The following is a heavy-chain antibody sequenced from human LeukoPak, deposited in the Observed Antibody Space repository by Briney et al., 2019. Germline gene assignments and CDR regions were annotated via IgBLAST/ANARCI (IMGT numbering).Heavy chain of an antibody. V-gene: IGHV3-33*01. Sequence: GGSLRLSCAASGFTFSYYGFHWVRQAPGKGLEWVAVIWYDGSNKYYADSVKGRFTISRDNSKNTLYLQMNSLRAEDTAVYYCARVHGSSWHHYFDYWGQGTLVTVSS. CDR2: IWYDGSNK. CDR3: ARVHGSSWHHYFDY. CDR1: GFTFSYYG. J-gene: IGHJ4*02. D-gene: IGHD6-13*01.